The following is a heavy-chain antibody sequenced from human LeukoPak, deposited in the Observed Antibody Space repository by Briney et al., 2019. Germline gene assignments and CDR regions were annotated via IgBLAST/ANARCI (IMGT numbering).Heavy chain of an antibody. CDR1: GFTFSSYS. CDR2: ISSSSSTI. D-gene: IGHD3-3*01. J-gene: IGHJ4*02. CDR3: AREGLTTIFGVDHDY. Sequence: GGSLRLSCAASGFTFSSYSMNWVRQAPGKGLEWVSYISSSSSTIYYADSVKGRFTISRDNAKNLLYLQMNSLRAEDTAVYYCAREGLTTIFGVDHDYWGQGTLVTVSS. V-gene: IGHV3-48*01.